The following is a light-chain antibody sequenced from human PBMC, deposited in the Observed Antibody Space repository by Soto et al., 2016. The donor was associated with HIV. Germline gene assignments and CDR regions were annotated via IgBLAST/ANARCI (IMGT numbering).Light chain of an antibody. CDR1: QSIGRF. CDR3: QQSYNTPRS. V-gene: IGKV1-39*01. CDR2: DAS. J-gene: IGKJ1*01. Sequence: IQMTQSPSSLSASVGDRVTITCRASQSIGRFLNWYQQISGKAPNLLIYDASTLQSGVPSRFSGSGSGTDLTLIISSLQPEDFGTYYCQQSYNTPRSFGQGTMVETK.